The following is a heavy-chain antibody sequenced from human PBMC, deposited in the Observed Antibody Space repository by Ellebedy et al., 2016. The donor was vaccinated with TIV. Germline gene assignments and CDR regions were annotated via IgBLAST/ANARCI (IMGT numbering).Heavy chain of an antibody. Sequence: GESLKISXTDSGFIFSSYTMNWVRQAPGKGLEWVSSISSSSTTIYYADSVKGRFTISRDNANSSLYLQMNSLRDEDTAVYYCVRRYYYDSRFPQLDAFDLWGQGTKVTVSS. CDR1: GFIFSSYT. V-gene: IGHV3-48*02. CDR3: VRRYYYDSRFPQLDAFDL. J-gene: IGHJ3*01. D-gene: IGHD3-22*01. CDR2: ISSSSTTI.